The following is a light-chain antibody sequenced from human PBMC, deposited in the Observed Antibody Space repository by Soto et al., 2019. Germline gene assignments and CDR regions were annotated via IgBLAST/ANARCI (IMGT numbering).Light chain of an antibody. CDR1: QSVTSN. CDR3: QQYDKWPYT. J-gene: IGKJ2*01. V-gene: IGKV3-15*01. CDR2: GAF. Sequence: EIGFTQSPSTLSVSPGERATLSCRTSQSVTSNLAWHQQKPGQAPRLLIYGAFIRAPGLPVRFRGTGSGTEFTLTISGLQSEDVALYYCQQYDKWPYTLGQGTKVDIK.